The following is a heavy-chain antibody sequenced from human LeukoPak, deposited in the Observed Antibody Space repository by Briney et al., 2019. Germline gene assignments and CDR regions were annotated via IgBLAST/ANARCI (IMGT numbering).Heavy chain of an antibody. V-gene: IGHV3-23*01. CDR2: ISGSGSNT. J-gene: IGHJ4*02. CDR3: AKVSRYYGSGTQYFDY. D-gene: IGHD3-10*01. CDR1: GFTFSSYA. Sequence: PGGSLRLSCAASGFTFSSYAMSWVRQAPGKGLEWVSSISGSGSNTHYADSVKGRFTISRDNSKNTLYLQMNSLRAEDTAVYYCAKVSRYYGSGTQYFDYWGQGTLVTVSS.